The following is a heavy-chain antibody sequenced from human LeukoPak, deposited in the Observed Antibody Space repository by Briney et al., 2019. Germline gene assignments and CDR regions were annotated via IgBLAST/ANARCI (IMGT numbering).Heavy chain of an antibody. Sequence: PGGSLRLSCAASGFTFNNYAMTWVRQAPGKGLELVSSINWNGVSTGYADSVKGRFTISRDNAKNSLYLQMNSLRAEDTALYYCARVGSSAYGDAFDIWGQGTMVTVSS. CDR1: GFTFNNYA. J-gene: IGHJ3*02. D-gene: IGHD3-22*01. CDR3: ARVGSSAYGDAFDI. CDR2: INWNGVST. V-gene: IGHV3-20*04.